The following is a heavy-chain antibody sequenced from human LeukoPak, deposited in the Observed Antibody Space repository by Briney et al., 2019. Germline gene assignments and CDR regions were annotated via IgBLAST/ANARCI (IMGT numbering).Heavy chain of an antibody. CDR2: IYYSGST. Sequence: SQTLSLTCTVSGGSISSYYWSWIRQPPGKGLEWIGYIYYSGSTNYNPSLKSRVTISVDTSKNQFSLKLSSVTAADTAVYYCARDVDTDYYYYMDVWGKGTTVTVSS. CDR1: GGSISSYY. J-gene: IGHJ6*03. CDR3: ARDVDTDYYYYMDV. V-gene: IGHV4-59*01. D-gene: IGHD5-18*01.